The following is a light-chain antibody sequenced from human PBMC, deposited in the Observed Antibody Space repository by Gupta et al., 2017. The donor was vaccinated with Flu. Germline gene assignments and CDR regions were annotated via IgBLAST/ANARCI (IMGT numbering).Light chain of an antibody. CDR3: QQYNNWPPIT. V-gene: IGKV3-15*01. Sequence: EIVMTQSPATLSVPPGERATLSCRASQSVDSDLAWYQHKPGQAPRLLIYDASTRATGIPARFSGSGSGTEVSLTISSLQSEDFAVYYCQQYNNWPPITFGQGTLMEIK. CDR1: QSVDSD. CDR2: DAS. J-gene: IGKJ5*01.